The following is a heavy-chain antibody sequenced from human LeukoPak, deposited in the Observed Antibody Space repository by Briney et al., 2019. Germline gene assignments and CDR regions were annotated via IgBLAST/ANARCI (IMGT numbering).Heavy chain of an antibody. CDR3: AREKCSGGICYSGFDC. V-gene: IGHV4-30-4*01. CDR2: IYYSGST. D-gene: IGHD2-15*01. J-gene: IGHJ4*02. Sequence: PSETLSLTCTVSGGSISSGDYFWSWIRQPPGKGLEWIGYIYYSGSTYYYSSLKSRVTISIDTSKNQFSLKLSSVTAADTAVYYCAREKCSGGICYSGFDCWGQGTLVTVSS. CDR1: GGSISSGDYF.